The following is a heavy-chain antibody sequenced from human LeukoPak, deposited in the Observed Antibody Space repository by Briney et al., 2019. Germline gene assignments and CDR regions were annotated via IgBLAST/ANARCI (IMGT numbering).Heavy chain of an antibody. Sequence: GRSLRLSCAASGFTFSSYAMHWGRQAPGKGLEWVAVISYDGSNKYYADSVKGRFTISRDNSKNTLYLQMNSLRAEDTAVYYCARDMVNAGFWYYYGMDVWGQGTTVTVSS. CDR3: ARDMVNAGFWYYYGMDV. CDR1: GFTFSSYA. V-gene: IGHV3-30-3*01. D-gene: IGHD4/OR15-4a*01. J-gene: IGHJ6*02. CDR2: ISYDGSNK.